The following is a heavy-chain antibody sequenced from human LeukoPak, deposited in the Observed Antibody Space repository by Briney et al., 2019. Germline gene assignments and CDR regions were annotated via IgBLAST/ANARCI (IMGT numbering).Heavy chain of an antibody. V-gene: IGHV4-31*03. J-gene: IGHJ4*02. CDR3: ARVGYSSGYSYLDY. CDR1: GGSISSGGYY. Sequence: SETLSLTCTVSGGSISSGGYYWSWIRQHPGKGLEWIGYIYYSGSTYYNPSLKNRVTISVDTSKNQFSLKLSSVTAADTAVYYCARVGYSSGYSYLDYWGQGTLVTVSS. D-gene: IGHD3-22*01. CDR2: IYYSGST.